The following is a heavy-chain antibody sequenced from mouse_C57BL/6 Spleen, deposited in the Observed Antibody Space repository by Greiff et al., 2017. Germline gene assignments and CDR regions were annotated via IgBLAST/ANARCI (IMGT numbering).Heavy chain of an antibody. J-gene: IGHJ2*01. D-gene: IGHD2-2*01. CDR2: IDPSDSYT. CDR3: ARGGYPYFDY. Sequence: QVQLQQPGAELVKPGASVKLSCKASGYTFTSYWMQWVNQRPGQGLEWIGEIDPSDSYTNYNQKFKGKATLTVDTSSSTAYMQLSSLTSEDSAVYYCARGGYPYFDYWGQGTTLTVSS. CDR1: GYTFTSYW. V-gene: IGHV1-50*01.